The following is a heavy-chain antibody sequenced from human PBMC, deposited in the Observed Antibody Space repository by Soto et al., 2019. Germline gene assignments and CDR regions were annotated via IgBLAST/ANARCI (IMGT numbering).Heavy chain of an antibody. CDR1: GYSFNCVHF. CDR2: LSQNGGT. D-gene: IGHD2-2*01. V-gene: IGHV4-38-2*01. J-gene: IGHJ6*02. CDR3: AAATLPAARFYGMDV. Sequence: LETLSLTCVVSGYSFNCVHFWGWIRQPPGKGLQWIGSLSQNGGTYRNPSLRSRVTLSVDTSKNQFSLKLTSVTAADAAVYYCAAATLPAARFYGMDVWGQGSTVTVSS.